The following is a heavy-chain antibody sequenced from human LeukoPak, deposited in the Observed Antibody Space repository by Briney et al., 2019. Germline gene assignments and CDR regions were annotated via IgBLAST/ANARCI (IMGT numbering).Heavy chain of an antibody. V-gene: IGHV4-59*08. CDR1: GGSTSSDY. J-gene: IGHJ2*01. D-gene: IGHD3-16*01. Sequence: SETLSLTCTVSGGSTSSDYWSWIRQSPGKGLEWVGYVYNSGDTGKNPSLKSRVTILLDTSKNQCSLKLTSVSAADTAVYYCARLKLGAYFDLWGRGTPVTVSS. CDR3: ARLKLGAYFDL. CDR2: VYNSGDT.